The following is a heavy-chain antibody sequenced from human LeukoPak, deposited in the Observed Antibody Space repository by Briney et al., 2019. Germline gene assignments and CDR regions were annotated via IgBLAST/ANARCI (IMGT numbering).Heavy chain of an antibody. D-gene: IGHD6-6*01. CDR2: INSYNGHT. CDR3: ARAFVWYSSSSGWFDP. J-gene: IGHJ5*02. Sequence: GASVKVSCKASGGTFSSYAISWVRQAPGQGPEWMGWINSYNGHTNYAQKFQGRVTMTTDTSTSTAYMELRSLRSDDTAVYYCARAFVWYSSSSGWFDPWGQGTLVTVSS. CDR1: GGTFSSYA. V-gene: IGHV1-18*01.